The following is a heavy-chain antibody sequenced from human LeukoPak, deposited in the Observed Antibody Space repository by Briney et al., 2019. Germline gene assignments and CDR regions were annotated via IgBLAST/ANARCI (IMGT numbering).Heavy chain of an antibody. V-gene: IGHV4-34*01. CDR2: INHSGST. J-gene: IGHJ6*02. CDR3: ARGPRLYYGMDV. D-gene: IGHD6-19*01. CDR1: GGSFSGYY. Sequence: SETLSLTCAVYGGSFSGYYWSWIRQPPGKGLEWIGEINHSGSTNYNPSLKSRVTISVDTSKNQFSLKLSSVTAADTAVYYCARGPRLYYGMDVCGQGTTVTVSS.